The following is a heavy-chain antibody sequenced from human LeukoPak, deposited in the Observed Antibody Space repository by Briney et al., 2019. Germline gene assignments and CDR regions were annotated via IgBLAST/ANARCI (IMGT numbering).Heavy chain of an antibody. V-gene: IGHV1-69*13. D-gene: IGHD3-22*01. CDR2: IIPIFGTA. Sequence: SVKVSCKASGYTFTGYYMHWVRQAPGQGLEWMGGIIPIFGTANYAQKFQGRVTITADESTSTAYMELSSLRSEDTAVYYCARAPNYYDSSGYYLHWGQGTLVTVSS. CDR3: ARAPNYYDSSGYYLH. CDR1: GYTFTGYY. J-gene: IGHJ4*02.